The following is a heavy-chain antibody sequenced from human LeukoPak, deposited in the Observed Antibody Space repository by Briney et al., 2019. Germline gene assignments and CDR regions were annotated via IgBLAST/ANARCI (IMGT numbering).Heavy chain of an antibody. CDR1: GFTFSRYW. V-gene: IGHV3-74*01. Sequence: GGSLRLSCAASGFTFSRYWMHWVRQAPGKGLVWVSRADYDGSDTSYADSVRGRFTISRDNAKNTLYLQMNSLSAGDTAVYYCATLAAAGTNYWGQGTLVTVSS. J-gene: IGHJ4*02. D-gene: IGHD6-13*01. CDR3: ATLAAAGTNY. CDR2: ADYDGSDT.